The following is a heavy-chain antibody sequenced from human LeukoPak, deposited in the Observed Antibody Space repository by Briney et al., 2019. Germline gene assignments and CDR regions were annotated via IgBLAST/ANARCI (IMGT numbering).Heavy chain of an antibody. CDR2: IRSKAYGGTT. CDR3: TRSGSSGSCWTY. CDR1: GFTSGDYA. D-gene: IGHD1-26*01. Sequence: GGSLRLSCTAPGFTSGDYATSWVRQAPGKGLEWVGFIRSKAYGGTTEYAASVKGRFTISRDDSKSIAYLQMNSLKTEDTAVYYCTRSGSSGSCWTYWGQGTLVTVSS. J-gene: IGHJ4*02. V-gene: IGHV3-49*04.